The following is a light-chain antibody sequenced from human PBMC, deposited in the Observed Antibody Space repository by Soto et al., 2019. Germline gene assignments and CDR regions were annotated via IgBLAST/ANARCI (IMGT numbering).Light chain of an antibody. CDR3: SSYTSSSTPHYV. CDR2: DVS. V-gene: IGLV2-14*01. CDR1: SSDVGGYNY. J-gene: IGLJ1*01. Sequence: QSALTQPASVSGSPGQSITISCTGTSSDVGGYNYVSWYQQHPGKAPKLMIYDVSNRPSGVSNRFSGSKSGNTASLTISGLQAEDEADYCSSYTSSSTPHYVFGTGTKLTVL.